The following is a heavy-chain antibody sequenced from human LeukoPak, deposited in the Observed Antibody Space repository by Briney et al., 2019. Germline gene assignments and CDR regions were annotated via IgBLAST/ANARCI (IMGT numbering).Heavy chain of an antibody. D-gene: IGHD5-24*01. V-gene: IGHV3-73*01. J-gene: IGHJ4*02. CDR1: GFTFSGFS. Sequence: GGSLRLSCAASGFTFSGFSLHWVRQASGKGLEWVGRTRNKANNYATTYAASVRGRFTISRDDSKNTAYLQMNSLKTEDTALYYCATSSNAYNDHWGQGTLVTVSS. CDR3: ATSSNAYNDH. CDR2: TRNKANNYAT.